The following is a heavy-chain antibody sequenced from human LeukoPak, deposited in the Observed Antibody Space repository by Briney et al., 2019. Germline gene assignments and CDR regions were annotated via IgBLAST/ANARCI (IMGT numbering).Heavy chain of an antibody. Sequence: SETLSLTCTVSGGSISSYYWSWIRQPPGKGLEWIGYIYYSGSTYYNPSLKSRVTISVDTSKNQFSLKLSSVTAADTAVYYCARVGSGWYEDFDYWGQGTLVTVSS. D-gene: IGHD6-19*01. CDR1: GGSISSYY. J-gene: IGHJ4*02. CDR2: IYYSGST. CDR3: ARVGSGWYEDFDY. V-gene: IGHV4-59*08.